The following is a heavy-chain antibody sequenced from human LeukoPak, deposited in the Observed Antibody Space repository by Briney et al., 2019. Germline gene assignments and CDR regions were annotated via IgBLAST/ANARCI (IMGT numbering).Heavy chain of an antibody. V-gene: IGHV1-46*02. Sequence: ASVKVSCKASGYTFNNHYMYWVRQAPGQGLERMGVINPSGGSTSYAQKFQGRVTMTRDTSTRTVYMEVNSLRSEDTAVYYCARQGTYSSAIGMGYWGQGTLVTVSS. CDR3: ARQGTYSSAIGMGY. CDR2: INPSGGST. D-gene: IGHD6-19*01. J-gene: IGHJ4*02. CDR1: GYTFNNHY.